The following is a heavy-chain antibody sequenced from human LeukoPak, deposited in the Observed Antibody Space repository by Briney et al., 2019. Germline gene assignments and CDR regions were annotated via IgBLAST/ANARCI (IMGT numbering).Heavy chain of an antibody. CDR2: IYYSGST. Sequence: PSETLSLTCTVSGGSISSYYWSWIRQPPGKGLEWIGDIYYSGSTNYNPSLKSRVTISVDTSKNQFSLKLSSVTAADTAVYYCARDRYYTNDAFDIWGQGTMVTVSS. J-gene: IGHJ3*02. CDR1: GGSISSYY. V-gene: IGHV4-59*01. D-gene: IGHD2/OR15-2a*01. CDR3: ARDRYYTNDAFDI.